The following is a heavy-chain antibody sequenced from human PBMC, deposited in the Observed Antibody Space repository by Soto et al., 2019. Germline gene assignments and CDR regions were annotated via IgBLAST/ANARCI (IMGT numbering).Heavy chain of an antibody. D-gene: IGHD2-15*01. CDR3: CVVKRLDQYSTSGYWFDP. CDR1: GFTFSHAW. CDR2: IKSKADGETK. V-gene: IGHV3-15*01. J-gene: IGHJ5*02. Sequence: VGSLRLSCAATGFTFSHAWMSWVRQAPGKGLEWVGRIKSKADGETKDYGAPVRGRFTISRDDAKDTLYLQMNSVRIEDTAVYYCCVVKRLDQYSTSGYWFDPWGPGTLVTVSS.